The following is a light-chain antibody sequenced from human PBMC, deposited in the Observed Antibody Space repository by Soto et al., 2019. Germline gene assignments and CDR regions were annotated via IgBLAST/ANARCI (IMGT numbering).Light chain of an antibody. CDR3: SSYTSSSTDV. J-gene: IGLJ1*01. CDR2: EAS. V-gene: IGLV2-14*01. Sequence: QSVLTQPASVSGSPGQSITISCTGTSTDVGGYNYVSWYQQHPGKAPKLIIYEASNRPSGASNRFSGSKSGNTASLTISGLQAEDEADYYCSSYTSSSTDVFGTGTKVTVL. CDR1: STDVGGYNY.